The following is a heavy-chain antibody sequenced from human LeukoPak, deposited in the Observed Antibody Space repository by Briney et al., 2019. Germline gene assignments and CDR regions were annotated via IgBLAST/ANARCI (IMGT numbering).Heavy chain of an antibody. CDR1: GGSTSRGGYY. CDR3: AGRRGLFFDY. J-gene: IGHJ4*02. CDR2: IYEAGST. Sequence: SETLSLTCTVSGGSTSRGGYYWSWTRHRPGEGLEWIGYIYEAGSTYYNPSLRSRAPIPVDTPKNRFSLKLSAVTAADTLVYFYAGRRGLFFDYWGQGTLVTVSS. V-gene: IGHV4-31*03. D-gene: IGHD3-22*01.